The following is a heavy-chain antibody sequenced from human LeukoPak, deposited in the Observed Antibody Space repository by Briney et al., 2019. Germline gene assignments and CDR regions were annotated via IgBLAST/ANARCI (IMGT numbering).Heavy chain of an antibody. CDR1: GGTFSSYA. D-gene: IGHD3-10*01. CDR3: ARKGSGSYSYYYYYYGMDV. CDR2: IIPILGIA. J-gene: IGHJ6*02. Sequence: SVKVSCKASGGTFSSYAISWVRQAPGQGLEWMGRIIPILGIANYAQKFQGRVTITADESTSTAYMELSSLRSEDTAVYYCARKGSGSYSYYYYYYGMDVWGQGTTVTVSS. V-gene: IGHV1-69*04.